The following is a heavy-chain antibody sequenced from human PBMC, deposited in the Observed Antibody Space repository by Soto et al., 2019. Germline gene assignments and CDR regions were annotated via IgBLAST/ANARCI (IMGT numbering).Heavy chain of an antibody. CDR1: GFTFSSYE. Sequence: SGGSLRLSCAASGFTFSSYEMNWVRQAPGKGLEWVSYISSSGSTIYYADSVKGRFTISRDNAKNSLYLQMNSLRAEDTAVYYCARSYYDSSGYYIHAFDIWGQGTMVTVSS. J-gene: IGHJ3*02. CDR3: ARSYYDSSGYYIHAFDI. D-gene: IGHD3-22*01. V-gene: IGHV3-48*03. CDR2: ISSSGSTI.